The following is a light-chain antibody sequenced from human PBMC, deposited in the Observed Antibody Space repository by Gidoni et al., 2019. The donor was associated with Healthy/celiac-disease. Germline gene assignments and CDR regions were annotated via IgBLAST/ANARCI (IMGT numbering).Light chain of an antibody. CDR3: QQYGSSLTWT. CDR2: GAS. J-gene: IGKJ1*01. Sequence: ETVLTQSSGTLSLSPGERATLSCRASQSVSSSYLAWYQQKPGQAPRLLIYGASSRATGIPDRFSGSGSETDFTLTISRLEPEDFAVYYCQQYGSSLTWTFGQGTKVEIK. CDR1: QSVSSSY. V-gene: IGKV3-20*01.